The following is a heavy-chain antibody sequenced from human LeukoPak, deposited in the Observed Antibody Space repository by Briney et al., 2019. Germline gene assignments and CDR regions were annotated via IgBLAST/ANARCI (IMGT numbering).Heavy chain of an antibody. Sequence: GGSLRLSCAASGFTFSDHYLDWVRRAPGKGLEWVAFIRYDSSDEYNADCVKGRFTISRDNSKNTLYLQMNSLRAEDTAVYYCAKDLTTVTTQGDYWGQGTLVTVSS. V-gene: IGHV3-30*02. CDR2: IRYDSSDE. CDR1: GFTFSDHY. J-gene: IGHJ4*02. D-gene: IGHD4-17*01. CDR3: AKDLTTVTTQGDY.